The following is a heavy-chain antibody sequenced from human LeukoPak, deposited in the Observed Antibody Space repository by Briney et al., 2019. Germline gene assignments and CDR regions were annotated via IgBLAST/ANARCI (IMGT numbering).Heavy chain of an antibody. D-gene: IGHD5-18*01. CDR2: GSYSGST. J-gene: IGHJ4*02. Sequence: SETLSLTCTVSGGSISSSSYYWGWIRQPPGKGLEWIGGGSYSGSTYYNPSLKSRVTVSVGTSKNQFSLKLSSVTAADTAVYYCARWGYSYGIDYWGQGTLVTVSS. CDR3: ARWGYSYGIDY. CDR1: GGSISSSSYY. V-gene: IGHV4-39*01.